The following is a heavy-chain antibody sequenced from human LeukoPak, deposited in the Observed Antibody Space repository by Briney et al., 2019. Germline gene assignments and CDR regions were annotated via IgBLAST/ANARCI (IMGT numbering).Heavy chain of an antibody. CDR1: NGSLNNYY. CDR3: ARGIQGRGACYFDY. D-gene: IGHD3-10*01. Sequence: SETLSLTCTVSNGSLNNYYWAWIRQPPGKELEWIGYVYYSGSTNYNPSLKSRVTMSVDTSTNEFSLQLTSVTAADTAVYFCARGIQGRGACYFDYWGQGKLVTVSS. V-gene: IGHV4-59*01. J-gene: IGHJ4*03. CDR2: VYYSGST.